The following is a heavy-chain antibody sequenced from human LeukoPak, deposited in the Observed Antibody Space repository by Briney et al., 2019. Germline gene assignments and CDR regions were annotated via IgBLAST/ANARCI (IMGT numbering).Heavy chain of an antibody. V-gene: IGHV1-18*01. CDR2: ISAYNGNT. D-gene: IGHD4/OR15-4a*01. Sequence: ASVKVFCKASGYTFTSYGISWVRQAPGQGLEWMGWISAYNGNTNYAQKLQGRVTMTTDTSTSTAYMELRSLRSDDTAVYYCARRPGASHYYYYGMDVWGQGTTVTVSS. CDR1: GYTFTSYG. CDR3: ARRPGASHYYYYGMDV. J-gene: IGHJ6*02.